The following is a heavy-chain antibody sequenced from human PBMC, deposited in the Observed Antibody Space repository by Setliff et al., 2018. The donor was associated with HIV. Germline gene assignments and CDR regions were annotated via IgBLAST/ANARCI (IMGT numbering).Heavy chain of an antibody. CDR3: ARSLPGYGDYYFDY. CDR2: IYYSGST. V-gene: IGHV4-59*08. CDR1: GGTISIYY. D-gene: IGHD4-17*01. Sequence: SETLSLTCTVSGGTISIYYWSWVRQPPGKGLEWIGYIYYSGSTNYNSSLKSRVSISVDTSKNQFSLKLNSVTVAETAVYFCARSLPGYGDYYFDYWGQGTRGTVS. J-gene: IGHJ4*02.